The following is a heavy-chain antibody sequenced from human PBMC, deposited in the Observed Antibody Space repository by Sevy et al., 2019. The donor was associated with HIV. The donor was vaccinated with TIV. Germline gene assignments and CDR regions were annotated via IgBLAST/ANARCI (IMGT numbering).Heavy chain of an antibody. CDR3: VRGGGRIHDFDY. J-gene: IGHJ4*02. CDR2: ISDSGHIK. Sequence: GGSLRLSCAASGFTFSDFYMSWIRQAPGKGLEWVSYISDSGHIKHYEDSVKGRFLISRDNAHNTVHLQMNSLTAEDMADYYCVRGGGRIHDFDYWGRGTLVTVSS. CDR1: GFTFSDFY. D-gene: IGHD3-16*01. V-gene: IGHV3-11*01.